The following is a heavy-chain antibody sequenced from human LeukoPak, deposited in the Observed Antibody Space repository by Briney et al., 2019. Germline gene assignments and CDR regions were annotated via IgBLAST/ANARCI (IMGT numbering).Heavy chain of an antibody. Sequence: GGSLRLSCAASGFTFSSYSMNWVRQAPGKGLEWVANIKQDGSEKYYVDSVKGRFTISRDNAKNSLYLQMNSLRAEDTAVYYCARDPPSGGWSPSDYWGQGTLVTVSS. V-gene: IGHV3-7*01. CDR1: GFTFSSYS. J-gene: IGHJ4*02. CDR3: ARDPPSGGWSPSDY. CDR2: IKQDGSEK. D-gene: IGHD6-19*01.